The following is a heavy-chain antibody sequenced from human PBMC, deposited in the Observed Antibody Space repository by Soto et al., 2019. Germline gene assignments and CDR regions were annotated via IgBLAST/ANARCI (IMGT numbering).Heavy chain of an antibody. CDR3: ARPQSLGSRYIGAAV. Sequence: GESLKISCKGSGYSFTTYWIDWVRQMPGKGLEWVGIIYPGDSDVRYSPSFQGQVTISVDKSTSTAYLQWNNLKASDTAIYYCARPQSLGSRYIGAAVWGQGTTVTVSS. D-gene: IGHD1-1*01. J-gene: IGHJ6*02. CDR1: GYSFTTYW. V-gene: IGHV5-51*01. CDR2: IYPGDSDV.